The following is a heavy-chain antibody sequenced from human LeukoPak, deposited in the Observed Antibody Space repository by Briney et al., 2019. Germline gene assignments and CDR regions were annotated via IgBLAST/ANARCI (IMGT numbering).Heavy chain of an antibody. CDR2: ISYDGSNK. CDR3: ARDRSPVLRFLERLLWS. D-gene: IGHD3-3*01. J-gene: IGHJ4*02. CDR1: GFTFSSYA. V-gene: IGHV3-30-3*01. Sequence: GGSLRLSCAASGFTFSSYAMHWVRQAPGKGLEWVAVISYDGSNKYYADSVKGRFTISRDNSKNTLYLQMNSLRAEDTAVYYCARDRSPVLRFLERLLWSWGQGTLVTVSS.